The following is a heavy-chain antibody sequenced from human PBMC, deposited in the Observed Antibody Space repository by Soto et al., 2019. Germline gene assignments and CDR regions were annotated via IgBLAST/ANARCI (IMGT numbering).Heavy chain of an antibody. Sequence: GESLKISCKGSGYSFTSYWISWVRQMPGKGLEWMGRIDPSDSYTNYSPSFQGHVTISADKSISTAYLQWSSLKASDTAMYYCARTLSQEYYYILTGSTYYYYYGMDVWGQGTTVTVS. CDR3: ARTLSQEYYYILTGSTYYYYYGMDV. CDR2: IDPSDSYT. V-gene: IGHV5-10-1*01. J-gene: IGHJ6*02. CDR1: GYSFTSYW. D-gene: IGHD3-9*01.